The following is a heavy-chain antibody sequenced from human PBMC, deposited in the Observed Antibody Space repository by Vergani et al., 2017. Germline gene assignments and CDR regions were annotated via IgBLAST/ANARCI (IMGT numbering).Heavy chain of an antibody. J-gene: IGHJ4*02. V-gene: IGHV4-59*01. Sequence: QVHLQESGPGVVKPSDTLSLTCSVSGVSISTYYWSWIRQPPGKGLEWIGYVYYTGSTNYDPSLKSRVTISLDTSKKKFSLRLNSVTAADTAVYYCARDIYGQNWFDYWGQGTLVSVSS. CDR3: ARDIYGQNWFDY. CDR1: GVSISTYY. D-gene: IGHD1-1*01. CDR2: VYYTGST.